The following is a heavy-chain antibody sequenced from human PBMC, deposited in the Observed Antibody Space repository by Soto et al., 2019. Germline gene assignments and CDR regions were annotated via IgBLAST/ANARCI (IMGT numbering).Heavy chain of an antibody. Sequence: QVQLQQWGAGLLKPSETLSLTCAVYGGSFSGYYWSWIRQPPGKGLEWLGGINHSGSTNYNPSLKIRVTISVDTSKNQFSLKLSSVTAADTAVYYCATAALGYCSSTSCYAFDYWGQGTLVTVSS. CDR2: INHSGST. CDR1: GGSFSGYY. D-gene: IGHD2-2*01. CDR3: ATAALGYCSSTSCYAFDY. J-gene: IGHJ4*02. V-gene: IGHV4-34*01.